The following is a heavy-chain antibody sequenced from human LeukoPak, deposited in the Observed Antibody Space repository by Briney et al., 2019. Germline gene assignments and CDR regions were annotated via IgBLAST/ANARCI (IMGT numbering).Heavy chain of an antibody. V-gene: IGHV1-8*01. D-gene: IGHD1-1*01. CDR3: VRTTWSSDAFDI. J-gene: IGHJ3*02. Sequence: GASVKVSCKASGYTFTSYDINWVRQATGQVLVWMGWMNPNSGNTGYAQKFQGRVTMTRNTSISTAYMELSSLRSEDTAVYYCVRTTWSSDAFDIWGQGTMVTVSS. CDR1: GYTFTSYD. CDR2: MNPNSGNT.